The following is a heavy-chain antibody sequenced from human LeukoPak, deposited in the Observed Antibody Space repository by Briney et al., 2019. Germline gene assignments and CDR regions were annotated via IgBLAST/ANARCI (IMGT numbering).Heavy chain of an antibody. V-gene: IGHV4-59*08. CDR3: ARHYDILTGYYDYYYYYGMDV. Sequence: PSETLSLTCTVSGGSISSYYWSWIRQPPGKGLEWIGYIYYSGSTNYNPSLKSRVTISVDTSKNQFSLKLSSVTAADTAVYYCARHYDILTGYYDYYYYYGMDVGGQGTTVTVSS. D-gene: IGHD3-9*01. J-gene: IGHJ6*02. CDR2: IYYSGST. CDR1: GGSISSYY.